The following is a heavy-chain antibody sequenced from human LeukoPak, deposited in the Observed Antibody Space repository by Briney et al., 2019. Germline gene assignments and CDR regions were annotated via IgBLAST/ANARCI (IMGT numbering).Heavy chain of an antibody. V-gene: IGHV3-21*01. Sequence: GGSLRLSCAASGFTFSSYSMNWVRQAPGKGLEWASSISSSSSYIYYADSVKGRFTISRDNAKNSLYLQMNSLRAEDTAVYYCARDAKYCSSTSCYLYYYYMDVWGKGTTVTVSS. D-gene: IGHD2-2*01. CDR3: ARDAKYCSSTSCYLYYYYMDV. CDR1: GFTFSSYS. J-gene: IGHJ6*03. CDR2: ISSSSSYI.